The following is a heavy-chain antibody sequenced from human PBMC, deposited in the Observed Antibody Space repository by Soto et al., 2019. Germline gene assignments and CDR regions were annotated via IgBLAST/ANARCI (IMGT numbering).Heavy chain of an antibody. CDR2: IWDDGSKK. V-gene: IGHV3-33*01. CDR1: GFTFSSYG. J-gene: IGHJ6*03. CDR3: ARDATVTHEYCYYYYMGV. Sequence: QVQLVESGGGVVQPGRSLRLSCAASGFTFSSYGMHWVRQAPGKGLEWVAVIWDDGSKKYYADSVKGRFTISRDNSKNTLYLQMNSLRAEDTAVYYCARDATVTHEYCYYYYMGVWVKVSTVTVSS. D-gene: IGHD4-17*01.